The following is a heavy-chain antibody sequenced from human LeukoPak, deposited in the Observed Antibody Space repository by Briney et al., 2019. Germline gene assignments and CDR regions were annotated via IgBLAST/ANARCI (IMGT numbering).Heavy chain of an antibody. J-gene: IGHJ4*02. D-gene: IGHD6-6*01. CDR1: GFTFSNYA. CDR2: ISGGGVST. CDR3: ARLISSSARGYFDY. V-gene: IGHV3-23*01. Sequence: GGSLRLSCGASGFTFSNYAMSWVRQAPGKGLEWVSAISGGGVSTYYAGSVKGRFTISRDNSKNTLNLQMNSLRAEDTAVYYCARLISSSARGYFDYWGQGTLVTVSS.